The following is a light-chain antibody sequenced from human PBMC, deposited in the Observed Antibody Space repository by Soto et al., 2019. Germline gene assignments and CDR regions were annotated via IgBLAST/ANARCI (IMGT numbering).Light chain of an antibody. CDR2: GAS. Sequence: EIVMTHSPATLSVSPWERATLSCWASQSVSSNLAWYQQKPGQAPRLLIYGASTRATGIPARFSGSGSGTEFTLTISSLQSEDFAVYYCQQYNEWPPLTFGGGTKVDIK. V-gene: IGKV3D-15*01. CDR3: QQYNEWPPLT. CDR1: QSVSSN. J-gene: IGKJ4*01.